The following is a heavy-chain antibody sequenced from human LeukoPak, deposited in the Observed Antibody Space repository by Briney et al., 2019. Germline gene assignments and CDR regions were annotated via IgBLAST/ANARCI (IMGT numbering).Heavy chain of an antibody. CDR2: LYYSGST. CDR3: ARAREPFCSSTSCSSYYFDY. CDR1: GGSFSGHY. D-gene: IGHD2-2*01. V-gene: IGHV4-34*01. J-gene: IGHJ4*02. Sequence: ASETLSLTCAVYGGSFSGHYWSWIRQPPGKGLEWIGSLYYSGSTYYNPSLKSRVTISVDTSKNQFSLKLSSVTAADTAVYFCARAREPFCSSTSCSSYYFDYWGQGTLVTVSS.